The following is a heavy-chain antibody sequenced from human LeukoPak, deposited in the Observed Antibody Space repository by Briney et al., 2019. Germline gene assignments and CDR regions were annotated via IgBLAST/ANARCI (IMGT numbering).Heavy chain of an antibody. CDR2: ITGNGYT. CDR1: EFAFSSYD. J-gene: IGHJ3*02. CDR3: AREAVRYYDSSGYGAFDI. Sequence: GGSLRLSCAASEFAFSSYDVSWVRQAPGKGLEWVSTITGNGYTNYADSVKGRFTISRDNAKNSLYLQMNSLRAEDTAVYYCAREAVRYYDSSGYGAFDIWGQGTMVTVSS. D-gene: IGHD3-22*01. V-gene: IGHV3-69-1*02.